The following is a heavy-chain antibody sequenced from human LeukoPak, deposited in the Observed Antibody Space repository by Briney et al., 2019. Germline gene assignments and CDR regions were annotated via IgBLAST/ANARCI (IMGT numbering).Heavy chain of an antibody. CDR1: GGTFSSYA. CDR3: ARGPSCSSMTCPYWFDP. D-gene: IGHD2-2*01. Sequence: ASVKVSCKASGGTFSSYAISWVRQAPGQGLEWMGGIIPIFGTANYAQKFQGRVTITADESTSTAYMELSSLRSEDTAVYYCARGPSCSSMTCPYWFDPWGQGTLVTVSS. J-gene: IGHJ5*02. CDR2: IIPIFGTA. V-gene: IGHV1-69*01.